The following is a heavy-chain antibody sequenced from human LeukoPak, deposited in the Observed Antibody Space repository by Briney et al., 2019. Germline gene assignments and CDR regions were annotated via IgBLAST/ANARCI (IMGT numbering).Heavy chain of an antibody. V-gene: IGHV1-2*02. CDR3: ARASYLPAVTTRPDLGY. Sequence: GASVKVSCKASGYTFTGYFIHWVRQAPGQGLEWMGWINPNSGGTNYAQKFQGRVTMTRDTSISTAYMELSRLRSDDTAVYYCARASYLPAVTTRPDLGYWGQGTLVTVSS. D-gene: IGHD4-17*01. J-gene: IGHJ4*02. CDR1: GYTFTGYF. CDR2: INPNSGGT.